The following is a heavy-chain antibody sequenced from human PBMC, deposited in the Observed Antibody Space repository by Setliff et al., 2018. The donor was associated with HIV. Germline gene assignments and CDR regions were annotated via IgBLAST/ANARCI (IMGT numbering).Heavy chain of an antibody. CDR3: AIIRVNGSPY. V-gene: IGHV3-11*04. CDR2: ITSSGTTT. Sequence: GSLRLSCAASGFSFSDYYMTWVRQAPGRGLEWVSYITSSGTTTLYGGSMRGRFTASRDNAESSMYLQMNNSRAEDTAVYYCAIIRVNGSPYWGQGTPVTVSS. D-gene: IGHD3-10*01. CDR1: GFSFSDYY. J-gene: IGHJ4*02.